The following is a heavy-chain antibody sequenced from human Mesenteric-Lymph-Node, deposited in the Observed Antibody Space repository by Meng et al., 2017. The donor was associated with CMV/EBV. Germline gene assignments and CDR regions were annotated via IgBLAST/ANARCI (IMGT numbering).Heavy chain of an antibody. J-gene: IGHJ4*02. CDR1: GFSLSTSGVG. Sequence: GFSLSTSGVGVGWIRQPPGKALEWLALIYWDDDKRYSPSLKSRVTITKDTSRNQVVLTMTNMDPVDTATYYCAHRQYKIAAGDLYFDYWGQGTLVPSPQ. V-gene: IGHV2-5*02. CDR2: IYWDDDK. D-gene: IGHD6-13*01. CDR3: AHRQYKIAAGDLYFDY.